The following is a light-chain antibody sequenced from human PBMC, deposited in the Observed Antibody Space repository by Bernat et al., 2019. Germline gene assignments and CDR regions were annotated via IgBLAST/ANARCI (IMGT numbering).Light chain of an antibody. J-gene: IGKJ5*01. CDR3: MQALRRDPT. V-gene: IGKV2-28*01. CDR1: QSLLHSNGYDY. Sequence: DIVMTQSPLSLPVTPGEPASISCSSSQSLLHSNGYDYLDWYLQKPGQSPQLLIFLGSNRASGIPERFSGSGSGTDFTMKISRVEAEDVGVYYCMQALRRDPTFGQGTRMEIK. CDR2: LGS.